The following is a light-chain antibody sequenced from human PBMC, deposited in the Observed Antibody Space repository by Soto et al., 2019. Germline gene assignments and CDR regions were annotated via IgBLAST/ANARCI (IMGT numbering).Light chain of an antibody. V-gene: IGKV2-30*01. CDR2: WVS. CDR3: MQSTLWHHA. J-gene: IGKJ1*01. Sequence: DVVMTQSPLSLPVTLGQPASISCRSSQSLVDNDGNTYLNWFQQRPGQSPRRLIYWVSNRDSGVPGRFRGSGAATEVTRKISRVEAEDVGVYYCMQSTLWHHAFGSGTKVNI. CDR1: QSLVDNDGNTY.